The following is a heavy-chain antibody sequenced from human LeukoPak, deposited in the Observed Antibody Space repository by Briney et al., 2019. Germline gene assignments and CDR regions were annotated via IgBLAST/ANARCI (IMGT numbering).Heavy chain of an antibody. J-gene: IGHJ4*02. V-gene: IGHV3-30*18. D-gene: IGHD3-22*01. CDR2: TSYDGSNK. CDR3: AKGQDSSGYYLLDY. Sequence: GGSLRLSCAASGFTFSSYGMHWVRQAPGKGLEWVAVTSYDGSNKYYADSVKGRFTISRDNSKNTLYLQMNSLRAEDTAVYYCAKGQDSSGYYLLDYWGQGTLVTVSS. CDR1: GFTFSSYG.